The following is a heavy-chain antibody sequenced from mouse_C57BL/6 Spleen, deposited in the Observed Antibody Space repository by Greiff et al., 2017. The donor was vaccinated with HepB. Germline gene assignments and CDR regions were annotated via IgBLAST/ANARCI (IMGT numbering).Heavy chain of an antibody. J-gene: IGHJ2*01. CDR1: GYTFTNYW. D-gene: IGHD2-4*01. CDR3: ARGGDDYEDYFDY. Sequence: QVQLQQSGAELVRPGTSVKMSCKASGYTFTNYWIGWAKQRPGHGLEWIGDIYPGGGYTNYNEKFKGKATLTADKSSSTAYMQFSSLTSEDSAIYYCARGGDDYEDYFDYWGQGTTLTVSS. CDR2: IYPGGGYT. V-gene: IGHV1-63*01.